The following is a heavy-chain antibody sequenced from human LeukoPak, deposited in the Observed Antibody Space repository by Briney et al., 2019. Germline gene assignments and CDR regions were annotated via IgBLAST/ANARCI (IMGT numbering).Heavy chain of an antibody. CDR3: VRDGRGDYPKFDL. CDR2: IYTDGSRT. V-gene: IGHV3-74*01. CDR1: GITFSNYW. J-gene: IGHJ4*02. D-gene: IGHD4-17*01. Sequence: PGGSLRRSCTASGITFSNYWMHWVRQAPGKGLVWVSRIYTDGSRTNYADSVKGRFTISRDNARNTLILEMNSLTAEDTAVYYCVRDGRGDYPKFDLWGQGALVTVSS.